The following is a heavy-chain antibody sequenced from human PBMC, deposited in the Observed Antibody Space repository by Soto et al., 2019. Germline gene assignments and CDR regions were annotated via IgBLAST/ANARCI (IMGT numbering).Heavy chain of an antibody. CDR1: GYTFTSYG. CDR2: ISAYSGNT. J-gene: IGHJ6*03. D-gene: IGHD4-17*01. Sequence: QVQLVQSGAEVKKPGASVKVSCKASGYTFTSYGISWVRQAPGQGLEWMGWISAYSGNTNYAQKLQGRVTMTTDTSTSTAYMELRSLISDDRAVYYCAGDPPGTPNVYGDYDGKGGGYSSSYDMDVWGKGTTVTVSS. CDR3: AGDPPGTPNVYGDYDGKGGGYSSSYDMDV. V-gene: IGHV1-18*01.